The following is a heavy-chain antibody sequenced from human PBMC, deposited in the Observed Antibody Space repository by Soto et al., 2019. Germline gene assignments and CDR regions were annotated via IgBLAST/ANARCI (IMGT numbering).Heavy chain of an antibody. CDR2: FDPEDGET. V-gene: IGHV1-24*01. CDR3: AAGGTRWLHSPFDY. J-gene: IGHJ4*02. D-gene: IGHD1-1*01. CDR1: GHTLTELS. Sequence: GASVKVSCKVSGHTLTELSMHWVRQTPGRGLEWMGGFDPEDGETIFAQKFQGRVTMTEDTSTDSTYMELTSLRSEDTAVYYCAAGGTRWLHSPFDYWGQGTLVTVSS.